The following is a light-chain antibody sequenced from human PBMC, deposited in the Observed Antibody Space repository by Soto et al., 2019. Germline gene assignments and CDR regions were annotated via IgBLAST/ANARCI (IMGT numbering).Light chain of an antibody. J-gene: IGLJ2*01. CDR2: DNN. Sequence: NFMLTQPHSVSESPGKTVTISCTRSSGSIASDYVHWYQQRPGSAPTTXIYDNNLXXXXXXXXFXXSIXSSSNSASLTISXXXXXXXADXYCQSYDDPKIFGGGTKLTVL. CDR3: QSYDDPKI. V-gene: IGLV6-57*04. CDR1: SGSIASDY.